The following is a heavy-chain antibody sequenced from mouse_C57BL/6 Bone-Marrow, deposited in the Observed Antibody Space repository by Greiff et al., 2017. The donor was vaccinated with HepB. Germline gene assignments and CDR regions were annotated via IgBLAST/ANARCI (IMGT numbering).Heavy chain of an antibody. CDR3: ARHGSSPHWYFDV. D-gene: IGHD1-1*01. Sequence: EVQLQESGGDLVKPGGSLKLSCAASGFTFSSYGMSWVRQTPDKRLEWVATISSGGSYTYYPDSVKGRFTISRDNAKNTLYLQMGSLKSENTAMYYCARHGSSPHWYFDVWGTGTTVTVSS. CDR1: GFTFSSYG. CDR2: ISSGGSYT. V-gene: IGHV5-6*01. J-gene: IGHJ1*03.